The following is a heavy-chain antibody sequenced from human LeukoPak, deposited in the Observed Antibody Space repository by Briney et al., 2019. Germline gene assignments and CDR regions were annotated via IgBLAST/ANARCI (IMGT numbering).Heavy chain of an antibody. D-gene: IGHD2-21*02. J-gene: IGHJ4*02. CDR1: GGSFSGYY. V-gene: IGHV4-34*01. CDR2: INYSGST. CDR3: ATSYCGGDCYSRTGDY. Sequence: SETLSLTCAVYGGSFSGYYWSWIRQPPGKGLEWIGEINYSGSTNYNPSLKSRVTISVDTSKNQFSLKLSSVTAADTAVYYCATSYCGGDCYSRTGDYWGQGTLVTVSS.